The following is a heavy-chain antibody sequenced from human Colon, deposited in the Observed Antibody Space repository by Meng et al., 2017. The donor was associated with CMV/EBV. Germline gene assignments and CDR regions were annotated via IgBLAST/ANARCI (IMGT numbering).Heavy chain of an antibody. CDR1: GFSFGTYS. D-gene: IGHD3-22*01. CDR3: ARHVSAYYYDTSGYIDN. J-gene: IGHJ4*02. CDR2: ISAGSGYI. V-gene: IGHV3-21*01. Sequence: GESLKISCAASGFSFGTYSMNWVRQAPGKGLEWISSISAGSGYIYYADSVKGRFTISRDNAKNSLYLQMNSLRAEDTAVYYCARHVSAYYYDTSGYIDNWGQGTLVTVSS.